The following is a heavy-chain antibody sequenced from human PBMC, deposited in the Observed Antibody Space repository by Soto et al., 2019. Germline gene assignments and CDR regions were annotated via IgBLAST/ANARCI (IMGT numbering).Heavy chain of an antibody. J-gene: IGHJ6*02. Sequence: QVQLVQSGAEVKKPGASVKVSCKASGYTFTSYGISWVRQAPGQGLEWMGWISAYNGNTNYAQKRQVRVTKAKRTSTRTACMGLRSLGSDDTAVYYCARDERYEILTGYYSYYYGMDVWGQGTTVTVSS. CDR2: ISAYNGNT. CDR3: ARDERYEILTGYYSYYYGMDV. D-gene: IGHD3-9*01. CDR1: GYTFTSYG. V-gene: IGHV1-18*01.